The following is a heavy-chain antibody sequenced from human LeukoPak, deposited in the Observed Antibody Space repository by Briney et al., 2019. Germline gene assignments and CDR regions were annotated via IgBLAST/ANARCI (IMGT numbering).Heavy chain of an antibody. CDR1: GYTFTGYY. V-gene: IGHV1-2*02. Sequence: ACVKVSCKASGYTFTGYYMHWVRQGPGQGIEWMGWINPNSGGTNYAQKFQGRVTMTRDTSISTAYMELSRLRSDDTAVYYCARGLTVAGSLAFDPWGQGTLVTVSS. D-gene: IGHD6-19*01. CDR3: ARGLTVAGSLAFDP. CDR2: INPNSGGT. J-gene: IGHJ5*02.